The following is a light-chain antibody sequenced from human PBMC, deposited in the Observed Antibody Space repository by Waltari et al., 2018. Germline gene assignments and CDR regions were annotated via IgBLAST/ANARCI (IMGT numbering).Light chain of an antibody. V-gene: IGLV3-1*01. CDR2: QDS. CDR1: KLGDKY. J-gene: IGLJ2*01. Sequence: SYELTQPPSVSVSPGQTASITCSGDKLGDKYACWYQQKPGQSPVLVIYQDSKRPSGITERISGSNSGNTATLTISGTQAMDEADYDWQAWDSSTVVFGGGTKLTVL. CDR3: QAWDSSTVV.